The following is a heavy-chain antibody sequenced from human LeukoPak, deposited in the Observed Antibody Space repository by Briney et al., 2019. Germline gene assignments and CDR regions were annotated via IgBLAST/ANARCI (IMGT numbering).Heavy chain of an antibody. D-gene: IGHD5-24*01. Sequence: PGGSLRLSCAASGFTFSSYGMHWVRQAPGKGLEWVAVISYDGSNKYYADSVKGRFTVSRDNSKNTLYLQMNSLRAEDTAVYYCAKGMEMATPYTLMTDAFDIWGQGKMVTASS. CDR2: ISYDGSNK. J-gene: IGHJ3*02. CDR1: GFTFSSYG. CDR3: AKGMEMATPYTLMTDAFDI. V-gene: IGHV3-30*18.